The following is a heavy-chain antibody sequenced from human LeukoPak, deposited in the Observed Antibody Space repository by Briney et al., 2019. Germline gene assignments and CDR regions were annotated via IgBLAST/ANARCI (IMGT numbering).Heavy chain of an antibody. D-gene: IGHD6-13*01. CDR2: IKHDGSED. Sequence: GGSLRLSCAASGFTFSNYWMTWVRQAPGKGLEWVANIKHDGSEDYYLDSVKGRFTISRDNAKSSMWLQMNSLRAEDMALYYCAKDIGGGSWYYFDYWGQGTLVTVSS. J-gene: IGHJ4*02. CDR3: AKDIGGGSWYYFDY. CDR1: GFTFSNYW. V-gene: IGHV3-7*03.